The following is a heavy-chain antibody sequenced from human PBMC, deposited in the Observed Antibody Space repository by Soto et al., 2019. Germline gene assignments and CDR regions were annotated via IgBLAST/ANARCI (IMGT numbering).Heavy chain of an antibody. J-gene: IGHJ6*01. V-gene: IGHV1-69*12. Sequence: QVQLVQSGAEVKKPGSSVKVSCKASGGAFSDYAFSWVRQAPGQGLEWLGGIMPIFRAPDYAHKFQGRVTITADEFTRTAYMEMNSLRSEDTAVYYCASWLKGPDIGNYYYGMDVW. CDR1: GGAFSDYA. CDR2: IMPIFRAP. D-gene: IGHD2-15*01. CDR3: ASWLKGPDIGNYYYGMDV.